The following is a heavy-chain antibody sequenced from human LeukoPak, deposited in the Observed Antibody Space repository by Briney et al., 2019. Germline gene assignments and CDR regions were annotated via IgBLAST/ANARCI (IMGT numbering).Heavy chain of an antibody. CDR1: GDSVSNKSAN. Sequence: SQTLSLTCGISGDSVSNKSANWNWIRQSPSRGLEWLGRTYYRSKWYYNYAESVKGRITINPDTSKNQFSLQPNSVTPEDAAAYYCTRGKASFTVEDAFDIWGQGTMVTVSS. CDR3: TRGKASFTVEDAFDI. D-gene: IGHD2-2*01. J-gene: IGHJ3*02. V-gene: IGHV6-1*01. CDR2: TYYRSKWYY.